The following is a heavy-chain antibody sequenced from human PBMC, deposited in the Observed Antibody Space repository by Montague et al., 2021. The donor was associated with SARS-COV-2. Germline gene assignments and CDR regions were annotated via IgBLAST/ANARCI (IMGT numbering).Heavy chain of an antibody. CDR1: GGFFSGYY. CDR3: ARGSWHIVVVTAIRDGYYGMDV. D-gene: IGHD2-21*02. CDR2: INHSGST. Sequence: SETLSLTCAVYGGFFSGYYWSWIRQPPGKGLEWIGEINHSGSTNYNPSLKGRVTISVDTSKNQFSLKLSSVTAADTAVYYCARGSWHIVVVTAIRDGYYGMDVWGQGTTVTVSS. V-gene: IGHV4-34*01. J-gene: IGHJ6*02.